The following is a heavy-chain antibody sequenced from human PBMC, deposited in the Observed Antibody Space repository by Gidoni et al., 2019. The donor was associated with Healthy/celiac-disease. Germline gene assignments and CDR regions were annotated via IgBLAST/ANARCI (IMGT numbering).Heavy chain of an antibody. Sequence: QFHLVLSGAAVKKPGSSVKVSCTAPAGTFSSYAISWARQAPGQGLEWLGGIIPIFGTANYAQKFQGRVTITADESTSTAYMELSSLRSEDTAVYYCARYDSSGYYFDYWGQGTLVTVSS. D-gene: IGHD3-22*01. V-gene: IGHV1-69*01. CDR2: IIPIFGTA. J-gene: IGHJ4*02. CDR1: AGTFSSYA. CDR3: ARYDSSGYYFDY.